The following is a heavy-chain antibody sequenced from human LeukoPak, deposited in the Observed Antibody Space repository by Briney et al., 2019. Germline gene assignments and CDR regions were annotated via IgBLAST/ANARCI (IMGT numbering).Heavy chain of an antibody. V-gene: IGHV4-4*02. CDR3: ARAQQLVLGYYYYGMDV. CDR1: GGSISSSNW. CDR2: IYHSGST. Sequence: SGTLSLTCAVSGGSISSSNWWSWVRQPPGKGLEWIGEIYHSGSTNYNPSLKSRVTISVDKSKNQFSLKLSSVTAADTAVYYCARAQQLVLGYYYYGMDVWGQGTTVTVSS. D-gene: IGHD6-13*01. J-gene: IGHJ6*02.